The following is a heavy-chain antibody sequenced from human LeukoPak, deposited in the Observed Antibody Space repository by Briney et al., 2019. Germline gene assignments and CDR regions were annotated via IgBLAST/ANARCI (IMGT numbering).Heavy chain of an antibody. CDR1: RHTFTVWH. V-gene: IGHV1-46*01. Sequence: ASVKVSCKASRHTFTVWHIHWVRQAPGQGLEWMGIINPSGGSTNYAQKFQGRVTMTRDTSTSTVYMELSSLRPEDTAVFYCARGPPGRVYDITKRALFDPWGQGTLVTVSS. D-gene: IGHD2/OR15-2a*01. J-gene: IGHJ5*02. CDR2: INPSGGST. CDR3: ARGPPGRVYDITKRALFDP.